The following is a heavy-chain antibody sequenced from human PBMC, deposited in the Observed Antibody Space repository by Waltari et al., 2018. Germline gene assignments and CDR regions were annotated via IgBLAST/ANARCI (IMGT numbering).Heavy chain of an antibody. CDR2: INHSGST. CDR3: ARAPSVDIVATTDYYYYMDV. J-gene: IGHJ6*03. Sequence: QVQLQQWGAGLLKPSETLSLTCAVYGGSFSGYYWSWIRQPPGKGLEWIGEINHSGSTNYNPSLKSRVTISVDTSKNQFSLKLSSVTAADTAVYYCARAPSVDIVATTDYYYYMDVWGKGTTVTVSS. D-gene: IGHD5-12*01. V-gene: IGHV4-34*01. CDR1: GGSFSGYY.